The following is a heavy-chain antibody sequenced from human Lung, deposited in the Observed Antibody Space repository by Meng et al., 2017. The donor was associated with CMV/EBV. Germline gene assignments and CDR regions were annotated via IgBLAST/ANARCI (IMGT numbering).Heavy chain of an antibody. D-gene: IGHD3-3*01. Sequence: GGSLRLSCAASTFTLSSYWMSWVRQAPGKGLEWVANIKQDGSEKYYVDSVKGRFTISRDKAKNSLYLQMNSLRAEDTAVYYCAREPGDRYDFWSGYAFDIWXQGKXVTV. CDR3: AREPGDRYDFWSGYAFDI. V-gene: IGHV3-7*01. CDR2: IKQDGSEK. J-gene: IGHJ3*02. CDR1: TFTLSSYW.